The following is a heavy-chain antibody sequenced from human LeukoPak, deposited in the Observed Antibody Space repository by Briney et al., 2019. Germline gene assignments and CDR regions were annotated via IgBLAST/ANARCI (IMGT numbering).Heavy chain of an antibody. CDR3: ARDFNYYGSGSYPDIDY. Sequence: PGGSLRLSCAASGFTVSSNYMSWVRQAPGKGLEWVSVIYSGGSTYYADSVKGRFTISRDNSKNTLYLQMNSLRAEDTAVYYCARDFNYYGSGSYPDIDYWGQGTLVTVSS. D-gene: IGHD3-10*01. V-gene: IGHV3-53*01. CDR2: IYSGGST. CDR1: GFTVSSNY. J-gene: IGHJ4*02.